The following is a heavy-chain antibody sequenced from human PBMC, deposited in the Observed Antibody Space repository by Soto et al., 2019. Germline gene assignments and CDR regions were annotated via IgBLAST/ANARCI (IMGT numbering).Heavy chain of an antibody. CDR2: LSSDGSSE. D-gene: IGHD5-18*01. V-gene: IGHV3-33*01. CDR3: ARNFAPQGQYNFDY. CDR1: GFTITYYG. J-gene: IGHJ4*02. Sequence: GGSLRLSCAASGFTITYYGMHWVRQAPGKGLEWVAALSSDGSSEHYADSVKGRFSVSRDSIKNSMFLQISSLKGEDTAVYFCARNFAPQGQYNFDYWGQGTLVTVSS.